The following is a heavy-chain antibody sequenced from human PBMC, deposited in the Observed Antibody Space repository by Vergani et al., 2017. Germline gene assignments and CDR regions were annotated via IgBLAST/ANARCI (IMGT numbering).Heavy chain of an antibody. V-gene: IGHV4-59*06. J-gene: IGHJ4*02. CDR1: GGSISSYY. CDR2: IYYSGST. D-gene: IGHD3-22*01. CDR3: ARGPTLTMIPYVNY. Sequence: QVQLQESGPGLVKPSETLSLTCTVSGGSISSYYWSWIRQPPGKGLEWIGYIYYSGSTYYNPSLKSRVTISVDTSKNQFSLKLSSVTAADTAVYYCARGPTLTMIPYVNYWSQGTLVTVSS.